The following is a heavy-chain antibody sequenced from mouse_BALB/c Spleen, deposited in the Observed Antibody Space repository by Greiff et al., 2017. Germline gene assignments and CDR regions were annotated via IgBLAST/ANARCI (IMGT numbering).Heavy chain of an antibody. V-gene: IGHV1-9*01. D-gene: IGHD2-4*01. J-gene: IGHJ3*01. CDR2: ILPGSGST. CDR1: GYTFSSYW. Sequence: QGQLKESGAELMKPGASVKISCKATGYTFSSYWIEWVKQRPGHGLEWIGEILPGSGSTNYNEKFKGKATFTADTSSNTAYMQLSSLTSEDSAVYYCARRGMITTGGFAYWGQGTLVTVSA. CDR3: ARRGMITTGGFAY.